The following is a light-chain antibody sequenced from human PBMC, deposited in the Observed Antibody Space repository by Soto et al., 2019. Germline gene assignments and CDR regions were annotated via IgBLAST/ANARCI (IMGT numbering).Light chain of an antibody. Sequence: ERATLSCRTSQSVRSSHLAWYQQKSGQAPRLLIYGASSRATGIPDRFSGSGSGTDFTLTISRLEPEDFAVYHCQQYSSSPLTFGGGTKVDIK. CDR3: QQYSSSPLT. CDR2: GAS. J-gene: IGKJ4*01. CDR1: QSVRSSH. V-gene: IGKV3-20*01.